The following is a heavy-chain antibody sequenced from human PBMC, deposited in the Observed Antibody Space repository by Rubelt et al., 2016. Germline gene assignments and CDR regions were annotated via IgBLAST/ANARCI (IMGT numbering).Heavy chain of an antibody. J-gene: IGHJ4*02. V-gene: IGHV4-39*07. Sequence: QLQLQESGPGLVKPSETLSLTCTVSVGSISSNSYYWGWIRQPPGKGLEWIGEIYHSGSTNYNPSLKSRVTISVDNTKNQISLKLSSVTAADTAVYYCARTGYCSGGTCYSVVDYWGQGTLVTVSS. CDR3: ARTGYCSGGTCYSVVDY. CDR1: VGSISSNSYY. CDR2: IYHSGST. D-gene: IGHD2-15*01.